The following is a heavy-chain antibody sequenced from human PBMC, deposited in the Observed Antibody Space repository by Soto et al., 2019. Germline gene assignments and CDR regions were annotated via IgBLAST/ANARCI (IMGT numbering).Heavy chain of an antibody. D-gene: IGHD3-10*01. Sequence: GASVKVSCKASGYTFTNYGITWVRQAPGQGLEWMGWISAYNGDTHYTQRLQGRVTMTTDTSTSTAYMELRGLRSDDTAVYYCARGGSRTWYFDLWGRGTLVTVSS. CDR2: ISAYNGDT. CDR3: ARGGSRTWYFDL. V-gene: IGHV1-18*01. CDR1: GYTFTNYG. J-gene: IGHJ2*01.